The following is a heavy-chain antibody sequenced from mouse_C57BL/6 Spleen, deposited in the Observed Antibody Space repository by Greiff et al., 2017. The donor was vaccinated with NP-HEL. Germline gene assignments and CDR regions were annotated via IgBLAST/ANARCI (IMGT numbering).Heavy chain of an antibody. CDR1: GFSLTSYA. D-gene: IGHD2-5*01. CDR2: IWNGGGT. J-gene: IGHJ1*03. CDR3: AREFYSNYWYFDV. V-gene: IGHV2-9-1*01. Sequence: VQLVESGPGLVAPSQSLSITCTVSGFSLTSYAISWVRQPPGKGLEWLGVIWNGGGTKYTSALKSRLSISKDNSKSKVFLKMNSLQTDDTARYYCAREFYSNYWYFDVWGTGTTVTVSS.